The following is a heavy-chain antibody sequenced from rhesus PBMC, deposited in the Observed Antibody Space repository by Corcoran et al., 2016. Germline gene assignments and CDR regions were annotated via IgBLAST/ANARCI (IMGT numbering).Heavy chain of an antibody. D-gene: IGHD2-39*02. CDR2: IKGNSGST. V-gene: IGHV4-80*01. J-gene: IGHJ4*01. Sequence: QVQLQESGPGLVKPSETLSLTCTVSGASISSNWWSWIRQPPGKGLEWIGEIKGNSGSTNANPALKSRVTISKDASKNQFSLKLSSVTAADTAVYYCATVVVVSATTDYWGQGVLVTVSS. CDR3: ATVVVVSATTDY. CDR1: GASISSNW.